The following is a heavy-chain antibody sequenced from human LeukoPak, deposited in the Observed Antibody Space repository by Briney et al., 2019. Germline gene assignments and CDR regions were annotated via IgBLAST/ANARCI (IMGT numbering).Heavy chain of an antibody. Sequence: GGSLRLSCAASGFTFSSYSMNWVRQAPGKGLEWVSHITASGTAMFYADSVKGRFTISRDNAKNSLYLQMYSLRDEDTAVYYCASSGSYRFDYWGQGTLVTVSS. D-gene: IGHD1-26*01. V-gene: IGHV3-48*02. CDR1: GFTFSSYS. J-gene: IGHJ4*02. CDR2: ITASGTAM. CDR3: ASSGSYRFDY.